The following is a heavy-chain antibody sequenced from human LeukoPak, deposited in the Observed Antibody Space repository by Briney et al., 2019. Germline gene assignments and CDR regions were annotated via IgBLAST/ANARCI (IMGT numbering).Heavy chain of an antibody. Sequence: SETLSLTCTVSGGSISCGSYYWSWIRQPAGKGLEWLGRICTSGCTNYNPSLKSQVTISVGTSKNQFSLKLSSVTAADTAVYYCARDVEQKVAIVRWFGESTDYYFDYWGQGTLVTVSS. CDR3: ARDVEQKVAIVRWFGESTDYYFDY. CDR1: GGSISCGSYY. D-gene: IGHD3-10*01. V-gene: IGHV4-61*02. CDR2: ICTSGCT. J-gene: IGHJ4*02.